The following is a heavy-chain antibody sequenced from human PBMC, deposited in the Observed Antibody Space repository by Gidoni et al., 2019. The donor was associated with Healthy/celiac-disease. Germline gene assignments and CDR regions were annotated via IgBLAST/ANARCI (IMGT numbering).Heavy chain of an antibody. CDR3: AKEGHYYDSSGSPDY. Sequence: QVQLVESGGGVVQPGRSLRLSCAASGFTFSSYGMHWVRQAPGKGLEWVAVISYDGSNKYYADSVKGRFTISRDNSKNTLYLQMNSLRAEDTAVYYCAKEGHYYDSSGSPDYWGQGTLVTVSS. V-gene: IGHV3-30*18. J-gene: IGHJ4*02. D-gene: IGHD3-22*01. CDR1: GFTFSSYG. CDR2: ISYDGSNK.